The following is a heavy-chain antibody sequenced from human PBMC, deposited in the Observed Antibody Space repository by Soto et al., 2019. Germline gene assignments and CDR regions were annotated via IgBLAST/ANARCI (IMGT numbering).Heavy chain of an antibody. J-gene: IGHJ4*02. CDR2: IKPDGSEE. D-gene: IGHD3-3*01. V-gene: IGHV3-7*01. CDR3: AKEFWSGPFDY. CDR1: GFTLGSYW. Sequence: GGSLRLSCAASGFTLGSYWMTWVRQAPGKGLEWVANIKPDGSEEYYVDSVKGRFTISRDNSKNTVYLQMNSLRAEDTAVYYCAKEFWSGPFDYWGQGTLVTVSS.